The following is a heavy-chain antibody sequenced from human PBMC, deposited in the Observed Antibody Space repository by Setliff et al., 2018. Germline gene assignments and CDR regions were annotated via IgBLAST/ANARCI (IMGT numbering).Heavy chain of an antibody. V-gene: IGHV1-18*04. CDR1: GFRFTSFG. Sequence: GASVKVSCKTSGFRFTSFGFSWVRQAPGQGLEWMGWISPYSGESNYAQKFQDRLTVTADTSTGTAYMELRSLTFDDTAVYYCARDWFCSGGDCSDVFDFWGQGTMVTVSS. J-gene: IGHJ3*01. CDR3: ARDWFCSGGDCSDVFDF. D-gene: IGHD2-21*02. CDR2: ISPYSGES.